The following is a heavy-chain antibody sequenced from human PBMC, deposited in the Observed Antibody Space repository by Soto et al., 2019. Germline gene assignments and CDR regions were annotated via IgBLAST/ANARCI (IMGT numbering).Heavy chain of an antibody. CDR1: GGSFSGYY. Sequence: SETLSLTCAVYGGSFSGYYWTWIRQPPGTGLEWIGEINHSGSTNYNPSLKSRVTISVDTSKNQFSLKLTSVTAADTAVYYCARDDYPYYDDSSGYHFDSWGQGILVTVSS. V-gene: IGHV4-34*01. CDR2: INHSGST. D-gene: IGHD3-22*01. CDR3: ARDDYPYYDDSSGYHFDS. J-gene: IGHJ4*02.